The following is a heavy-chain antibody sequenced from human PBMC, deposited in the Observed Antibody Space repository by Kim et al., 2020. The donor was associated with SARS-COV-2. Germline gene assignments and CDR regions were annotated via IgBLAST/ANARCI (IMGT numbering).Heavy chain of an antibody. CDR3: ATDRNDY. Sequence: EDGETIYAPKFQGRVTMTEDTSTDTAYMELSSLRSEDTAVYYCATDRNDYWGQGTLVTVSS. V-gene: IGHV1-24*01. J-gene: IGHJ4*02. CDR2: EDGET.